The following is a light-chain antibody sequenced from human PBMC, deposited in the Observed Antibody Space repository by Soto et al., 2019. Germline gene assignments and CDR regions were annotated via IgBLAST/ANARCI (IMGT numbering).Light chain of an antibody. CDR2: DVS. J-gene: IGKJ4*01. CDR3: HQRSNWPLT. CDR1: QSVSSY. Sequence: EVVLTQSPDTLSLSPGGSATLSCRASQSVSSYLAWYQQRPGQALRLLIYDVSKRATGIPARFSGSGSRTDFTRTITSLEPEDFAIYFCHQRSNWPLTFGGGTKLEIK. V-gene: IGKV3-11*01.